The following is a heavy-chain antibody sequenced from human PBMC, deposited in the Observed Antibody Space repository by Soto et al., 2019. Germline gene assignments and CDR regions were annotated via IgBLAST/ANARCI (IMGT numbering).Heavy chain of an antibody. CDR3: ASCPQNCITTSPCCLFFDY. J-gene: IGHJ4*02. V-gene: IGHV1-69*13. Sequence: SVKVSCKASGGTFSSYAISWVRQAPGQGLEWMGGIIPIFGTANYAQKFQGRVTITADESTSTAYMELSSLRSEDTAVYYCASCPQNCITTSPCCLFFDYWGQGSLVTVSS. CDR1: GGTFSSYA. CDR2: IIPIFGTA. D-gene: IGHD2-2*01.